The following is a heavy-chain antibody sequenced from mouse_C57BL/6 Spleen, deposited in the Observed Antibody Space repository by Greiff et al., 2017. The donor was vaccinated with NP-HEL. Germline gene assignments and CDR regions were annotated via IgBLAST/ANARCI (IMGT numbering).Heavy chain of an antibody. V-gene: IGHV6-3*01. D-gene: IGHD1-1*01. Sequence: EVQLQQSGGGLVQPGGSMKLSCVASGFTFSNYWMNWVRQSPEKGLEWVAQIRLKSDNYATHYAESVKGRFTISRDDSKSSVYLQMNNLRAEDTGIYYCTEDYGSSYGYFDVWGTGTTVTVSS. J-gene: IGHJ1*03. CDR1: GFTFSNYW. CDR3: TEDYGSSYGYFDV. CDR2: IRLKSDNYAT.